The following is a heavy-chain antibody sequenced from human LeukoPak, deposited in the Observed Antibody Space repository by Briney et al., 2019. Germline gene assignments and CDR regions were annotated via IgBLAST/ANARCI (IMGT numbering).Heavy chain of an antibody. Sequence: GGSLRLSCAASGNYWMHWVRQAPGKGLVWVSRINSDGSWTSYADSVKGRFTISKDNAKNTVYLQMNSLRAEDTAVYYCVSFYETYWGRGTLVTVSS. D-gene: IGHD2/OR15-2a*01. CDR2: INSDGSWT. CDR3: VSFYETY. CDR1: GNYW. V-gene: IGHV3-74*01. J-gene: IGHJ4*02.